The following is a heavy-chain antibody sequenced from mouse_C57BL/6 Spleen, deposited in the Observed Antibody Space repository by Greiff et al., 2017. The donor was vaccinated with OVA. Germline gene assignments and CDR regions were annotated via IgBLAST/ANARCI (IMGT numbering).Heavy chain of an antibody. CDR3: AREGDYGGAMDY. Sequence: VQLQQPGAELVRPGSSVKLSCKASGYTFTSYWMDWVKQRPGQGLEWIGNIYPSDSETHYNQKFKDKATLTVDKSSSTAYMQLSSLTSEDSAVYYCAREGDYGGAMDYWGQGTSVTVSS. CDR1: GYTFTSYW. V-gene: IGHV1-61*01. J-gene: IGHJ4*01. CDR2: IYPSDSET. D-gene: IGHD2-4*01.